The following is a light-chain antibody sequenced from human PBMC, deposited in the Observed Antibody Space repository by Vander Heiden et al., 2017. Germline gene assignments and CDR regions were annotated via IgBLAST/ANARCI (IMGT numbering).Light chain of an antibody. CDR1: SSDIGSYNF. CDR2: EVD. Sequence: QSALTQPPSASASPGQPVTISCTGASSDIGSYNFVSWYQQYPGKVPRLILFEVDKRPSGVPHRFSGSKSGNTASLTVSGLQAEDEADYYCVSYGGNDNFYVFGTGTALTVL. J-gene: IGLJ1*01. V-gene: IGLV2-8*01. CDR3: VSYGGNDNFYV.